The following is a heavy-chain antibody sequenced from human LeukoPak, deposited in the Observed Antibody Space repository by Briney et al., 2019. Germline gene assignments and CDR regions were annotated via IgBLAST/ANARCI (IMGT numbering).Heavy chain of an antibody. CDR3: ARGRSIAVAGTGQYYFDY. Sequence: SQTLSLTCTVSGGSISSGDYCWSWIRQPPGKGLEWIGYIYYSGSTNYNPSLKSRVTISVDTSKNQFSLKLSSVPAADTAVYYCARGRSIAVAGTGQYYFDYWGQGTLVAVSS. CDR2: IYYSGST. V-gene: IGHV4-30-4*01. CDR1: GGSISSGDYC. J-gene: IGHJ4*02. D-gene: IGHD6-19*01.